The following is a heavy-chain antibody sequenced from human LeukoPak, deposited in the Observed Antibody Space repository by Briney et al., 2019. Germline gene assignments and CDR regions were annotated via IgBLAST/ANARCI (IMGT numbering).Heavy chain of an antibody. CDR2: IYYSGST. D-gene: IGHD6-25*01. Sequence: PSETLSLTCTVSGGSISSYYWSWIRQPPGKGLEWIGHIYYSGSTNYNPSLKSRVTISVDTSKNQFSLKLSSVTGADTAVYYCASRLSDDAFDIWGQGTMVTVSS. J-gene: IGHJ3*02. CDR1: GGSISSYY. CDR3: ASRLSDDAFDI. V-gene: IGHV4-59*08.